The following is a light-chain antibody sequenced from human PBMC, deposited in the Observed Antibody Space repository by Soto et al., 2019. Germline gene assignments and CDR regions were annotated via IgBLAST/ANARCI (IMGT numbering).Light chain of an antibody. CDR2: KAS. CDR1: QSFSGW. CDR3: QQYDSYSLFT. Sequence: DIPMTQSPPTLSASVGDRVTITCRASQSFSGWLAWYQQKPGKAPNLLIYKASSLVSGVPSRFSASGSGTEFTLTISGLQPDDFATYYCQQYDSYSLFTFGPGTKVNIK. J-gene: IGKJ3*01. V-gene: IGKV1-5*03.